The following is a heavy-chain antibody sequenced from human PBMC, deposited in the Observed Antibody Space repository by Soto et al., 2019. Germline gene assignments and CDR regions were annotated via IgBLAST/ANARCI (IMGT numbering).Heavy chain of an antibody. CDR1: GFTFSSYA. J-gene: IGHJ3*02. V-gene: IGHV3-23*01. D-gene: IGHD6-13*01. CDR3: AIPGQGYSSSWYDAFDI. Sequence: EVQLLESGGGLVQPGGSLRLSCAASGFTFSSYAMSWVRQAPGKGLEWVSAISGSGGSTYYADSVKGRFTISRDNSKNTLYLQMNSLRAEDTAVYYCAIPGQGYSSSWYDAFDIWGQGTMVTVSS. CDR2: ISGSGGST.